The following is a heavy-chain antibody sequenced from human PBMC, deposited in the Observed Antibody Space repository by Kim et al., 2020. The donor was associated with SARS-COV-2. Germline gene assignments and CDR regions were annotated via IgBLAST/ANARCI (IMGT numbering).Heavy chain of an antibody. CDR2: IRNTIGGYT. CDR3: ARGEYSGTYTNIDT. CDR1: GFTFSTYI. J-gene: IGHJ5*02. Sequence: GGSLRLSCAASGFTFSTYIMHWVRQAPGKGLEWVSCIRNTIGGYTYYADSVKGRFTISRDNAKNSLYLQMNSLRAEDTAVYYCARGEYSGTYTNIDTGGQGTLVTVPS. V-gene: IGHV3-21*01. D-gene: IGHD1-26*01.